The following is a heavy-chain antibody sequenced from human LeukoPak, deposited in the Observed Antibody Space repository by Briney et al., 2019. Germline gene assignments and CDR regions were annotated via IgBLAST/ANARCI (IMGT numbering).Heavy chain of an antibody. D-gene: IGHD6-19*01. V-gene: IGHV3-21*01. CDR1: GFTFSTYA. CDR2: IVSSGSYI. CDR3: ASQTPRRLPIAVADYFDY. Sequence: PGGSLRLSCAASGFTFSTYALNWVRQAPGKGLEWVSFIVSSGSYIYYADSVKGRFTISRDNAKNSLYLQMNSLRAEDTAVYYCASQTPRRLPIAVADYFDYWGQGTLVTVSS. J-gene: IGHJ4*02.